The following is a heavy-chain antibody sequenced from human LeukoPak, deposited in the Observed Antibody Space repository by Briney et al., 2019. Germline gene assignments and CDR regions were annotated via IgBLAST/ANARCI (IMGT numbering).Heavy chain of an antibody. J-gene: IGHJ3*02. CDR1: GGSISSYY. CDR2: IYYSGST. V-gene: IGHV4-59*08. CDR3: ARHSRYNWYDDALDI. D-gene: IGHD1-1*01. Sequence: SETLSLTCTVSGGSISSYYWSWIRQPPGKGMEWIGYIYYSGSTNYNPSLKSRVTISVDTSKNQFSLKLSSVTAADTAVYYCARHSRYNWYDDALDIWGQGTMVTVSS.